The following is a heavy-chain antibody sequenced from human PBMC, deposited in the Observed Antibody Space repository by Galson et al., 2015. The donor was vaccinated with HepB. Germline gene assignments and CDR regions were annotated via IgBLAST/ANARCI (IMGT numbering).Heavy chain of an antibody. Sequence: SVKVSCKASGGTFSSYTISWVRQAPGQGLEWMGRIIPILDIANYAQKFQGRVTITADESTSTAYMELSSLRSEDTAVYYCARDRCSSTSCRLDAFDIWGQGTMVTVSS. J-gene: IGHJ3*02. CDR3: ARDRCSSTSCRLDAFDI. CDR1: GGTFSSYT. D-gene: IGHD2-2*01. CDR2: IIPILDIA. V-gene: IGHV1-69*04.